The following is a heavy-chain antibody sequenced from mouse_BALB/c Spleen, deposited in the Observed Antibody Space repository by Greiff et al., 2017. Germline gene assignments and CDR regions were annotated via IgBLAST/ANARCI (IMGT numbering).Heavy chain of an antibody. V-gene: IGHV5-6-2*01. CDR1: GFTFSSYY. Sequence: EVKLVESGGGLVKLGGSLKLSCAASGFTFSSYYMSWVRQTPEKRLELVAAINSNGGSTYYPDTVKGRFTISRDNAKNTLYLQMSSLKSEDTALYYCARQGKVEDAMDYWGQGTSVTVSS. CDR2: INSNGGST. CDR3: ARQGKVEDAMDY. J-gene: IGHJ4*01. D-gene: IGHD1-1*01.